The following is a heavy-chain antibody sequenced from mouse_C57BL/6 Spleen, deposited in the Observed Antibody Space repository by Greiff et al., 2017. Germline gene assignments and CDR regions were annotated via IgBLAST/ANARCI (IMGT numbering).Heavy chain of an antibody. V-gene: IGHV1-69*01. CDR1: GYTFTSYW. Sequence: QVQLQQPGAELVMPGASVQLSCKASGYTFTSYWMHWVKQRPGQGLEWIGELDPSDSYTNYNQKFKGKSTLTVDKSSSTAYMQLSSLTSEDSAVYYCARWGSGWYFDVWGTGTTVTVAS. J-gene: IGHJ1*03. D-gene: IGHD1-1*01. CDR3: ARWGSGWYFDV. CDR2: LDPSDSYT.